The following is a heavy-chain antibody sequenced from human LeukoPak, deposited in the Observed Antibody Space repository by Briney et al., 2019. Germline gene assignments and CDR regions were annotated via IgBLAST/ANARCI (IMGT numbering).Heavy chain of an antibody. D-gene: IGHD3-22*01. Sequence: GGSLRLSCAASGFTFSSYGMHWVRQAPGKGLEWVAYIRYDGSNKYYEDSMKGRFTISRDDSKNMLYLQMNSLRAEDTAVYYCASGITMIGLGGQGTLVTVSS. CDR2: IRYDGSNK. CDR3: ASGITMIGL. V-gene: IGHV3-30*02. J-gene: IGHJ4*02. CDR1: GFTFSSYG.